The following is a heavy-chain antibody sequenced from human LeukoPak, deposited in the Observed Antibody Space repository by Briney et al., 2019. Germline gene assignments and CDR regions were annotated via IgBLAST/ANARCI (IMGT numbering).Heavy chain of an antibody. J-gene: IGHJ4*02. Sequence: GASVKLSCKASGYTITSYDINWVRQATGQGLEWMGWMHPNSGSTGYAQKFQGRVTITRNTSISTAYMELSGLRSEDTAVYYCARGRSTGYPYYLGQGTLVTVSS. CDR2: MHPNSGST. CDR1: GYTITSYD. D-gene: IGHD5-12*01. CDR3: ARGRSTGYPYY. V-gene: IGHV1-8*03.